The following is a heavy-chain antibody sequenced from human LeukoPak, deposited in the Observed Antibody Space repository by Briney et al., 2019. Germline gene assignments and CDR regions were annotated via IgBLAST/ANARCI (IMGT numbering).Heavy chain of an antibody. CDR1: GGSISSSSYY. CDR3: ARATREAEEAYYFDY. J-gene: IGHJ4*02. D-gene: IGHD5-12*01. CDR2: IYASGST. Sequence: SETLSHTCTVSGGSISSSSYYWGWIRQPPGKGLEWIGRIYASGSTNYHPSLQSRVTMSIDTSKNQFSLKLNSVTAADTAVYYCARATREAEEAYYFDYWGQGTLVTVSS. V-gene: IGHV4-61*05.